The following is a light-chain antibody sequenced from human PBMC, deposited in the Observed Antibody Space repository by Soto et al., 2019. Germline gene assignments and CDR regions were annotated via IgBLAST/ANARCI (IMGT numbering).Light chain of an antibody. CDR2: DAS. J-gene: IGKJ1*01. Sequence: DIQITQSPSSLSASVGETVTITCRASQSISGWLAWYQQRPGKAPNLLIFDASTLESGVPSRFSGSGSGTTFTLTISSLQSDDFATYYCLQYNGYYRTFGQGTKVDI. CDR3: LQYNGYYRT. V-gene: IGKV1-5*01. CDR1: QSISGW.